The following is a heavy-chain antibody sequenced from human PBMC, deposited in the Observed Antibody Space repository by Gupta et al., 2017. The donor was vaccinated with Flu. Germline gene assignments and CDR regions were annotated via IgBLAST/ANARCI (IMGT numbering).Heavy chain of an antibody. CDR3: ARGGYSSGWYVGWFDP. Sequence: QVQLQESGPGLVKPSGTLSLTCPVPGGSSSSYFWSWIRPPAGKGLEWIGRIYTSGSTNYNPSLKSRVTMSVDTSKNQFSLKLSSVTAADTAVYYCARGGYSSGWYVGWFDPWSQGTLVTVSS. CDR1: GGSSSSYF. D-gene: IGHD6-19*01. V-gene: IGHV4-4*07. CDR2: IYTSGST. J-gene: IGHJ5*02.